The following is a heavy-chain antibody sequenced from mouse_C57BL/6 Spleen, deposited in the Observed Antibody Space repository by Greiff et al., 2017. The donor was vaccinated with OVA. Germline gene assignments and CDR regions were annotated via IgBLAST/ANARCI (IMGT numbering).Heavy chain of an antibody. CDR1: GYAFSSSW. D-gene: IGHD1-1*01. CDR3: ARLFYYGSSVYFDV. CDR2: IYPGDGDT. Sequence: QVQLQQSGPELVKPGASVKISCKASGYAFSSSWMNWVKQRPGKGLEWIGRIYPGDGDTNYNGKFKGKATLTADKSSSTAYMQLSSLTSEDSAVYFCARLFYYGSSVYFDVWGTGTTVTVSS. V-gene: IGHV1-82*01. J-gene: IGHJ1*03.